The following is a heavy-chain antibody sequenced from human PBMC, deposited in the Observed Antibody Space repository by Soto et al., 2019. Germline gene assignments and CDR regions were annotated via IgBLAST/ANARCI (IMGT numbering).Heavy chain of an antibody. D-gene: IGHD2-2*01. Sequence: PGGSLRLSCAASGFTFSSYSLNWVRQAPGKGLEWVSSISSLSSYISYADSVKGRFAVSRDNAKNSLYLQMNSVRADDTALYYCARDATAWCTSTICSFDYWGRGTLVTVSS. CDR3: ARDATAWCTSTICSFDY. J-gene: IGHJ4*02. CDR1: GFTFSSYS. V-gene: IGHV3-21*01. CDR2: ISSLSSYI.